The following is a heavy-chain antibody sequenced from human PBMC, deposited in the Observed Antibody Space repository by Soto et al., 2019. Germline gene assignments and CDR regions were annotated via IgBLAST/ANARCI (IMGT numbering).Heavy chain of an antibody. J-gene: IGHJ5*02. V-gene: IGHV4-30-4*02. CDR3: ARQDPRLRYFDP. CDR2: IYYSGST. D-gene: IGHD1-1*01. CDR1: GGSISSGDYY. Sequence: SDTLSLTCTVSGGSISSGDYYWSWIRQPPEKGLEWIGYIYYSGSTYYNPSLKSRVTISVDTSKNQFSLKLSSVTAADTAMYYCARQDPRLRYFDPWGQGTLVTVSS.